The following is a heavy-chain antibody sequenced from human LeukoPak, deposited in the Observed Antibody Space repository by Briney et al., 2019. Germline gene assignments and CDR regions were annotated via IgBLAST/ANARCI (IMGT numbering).Heavy chain of an antibody. CDR2: IYPGDSDT. J-gene: IGHJ3*02. V-gene: IGHV5-51*01. D-gene: IGHD3-22*01. CDR1: GYSFTSYW. Sequence: GESLKISCKGSGYSFTSYWIGWVRQMPGKGLEWMGIIYPGDSDTRYSPSFQGQVTISADKSISTAYLQWSSLKASDTAMYYRATPPPYYYDSSGYYSWGAFDIWGQGTMVTVSS. CDR3: ATPPPYYYDSSGYYSWGAFDI.